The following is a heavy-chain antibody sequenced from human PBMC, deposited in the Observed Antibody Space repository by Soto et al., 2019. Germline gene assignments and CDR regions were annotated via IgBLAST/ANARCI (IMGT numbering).Heavy chain of an antibody. CDR2: ISSSSSTI. CDR1: GFTFSSYS. J-gene: IGHJ6*02. CDR3: ARDLDSYCSGASCFGMDV. D-gene: IGHD2-15*01. Sequence: GGSLRLSCAASGFTFSSYSMNWVRQAPGKGLEWVSYISSSSSTIYYADSLKGRFTISRDNAKNSLYLQMNSLRDEDTAVYYCARDLDSYCSGASCFGMDVWGQGTTVTVSS. V-gene: IGHV3-48*02.